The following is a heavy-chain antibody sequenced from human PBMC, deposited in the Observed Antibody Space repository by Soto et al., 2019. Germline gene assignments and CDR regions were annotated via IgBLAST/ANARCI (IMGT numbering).Heavy chain of an antibody. Sequence: SLSLTCTVCGGSISSGGDYGSWIRQHPGKGLEWIGYIYYSGSTYYNPSLKSRVTISVDTSKNQFSLKLSSVTAADTAVYYCARVDYGDVYYYYGMDVWGQGTTVTVSS. CDR1: GGSISSGGDY. CDR2: IYYSGST. D-gene: IGHD4-17*01. J-gene: IGHJ6*02. V-gene: IGHV4-31*03. CDR3: ARVDYGDVYYYYGMDV.